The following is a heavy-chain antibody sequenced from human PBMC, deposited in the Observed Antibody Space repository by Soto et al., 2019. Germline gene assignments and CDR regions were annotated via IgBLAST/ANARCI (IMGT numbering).Heavy chain of an antibody. CDR1: GFTFSSYS. D-gene: IGHD6-6*01. V-gene: IGHV3-21*01. J-gene: IGHJ3*02. CDR3: ARDRSIAAQGDAFDI. Sequence: GGSLRLSCAASGFTFSSYSMNWVRQAPGKGLEWVSSISSSSSYIYYADSVKGRFTISRDNAKNSLYLQMNSLGAEDTAVYYCARDRSIAAQGDAFDIWGQGTMVTVSS. CDR2: ISSSSSYI.